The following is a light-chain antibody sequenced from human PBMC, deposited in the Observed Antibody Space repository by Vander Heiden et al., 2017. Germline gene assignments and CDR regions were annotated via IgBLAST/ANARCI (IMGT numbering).Light chain of an antibody. Sequence: AIRMTQSPSSFSASTGDRVTITCRASQGVSSYLAWYQQKPGKAPKLLIYAASTLQSGVPSRFSGSGSGTDFTLTISCLQSEDFATYCCQQYYSYPSLTFGGGTKVEIK. V-gene: IGKV1-8*01. J-gene: IGKJ4*01. CDR1: QGVSSY. CDR3: QQYYSYPSLT. CDR2: AAS.